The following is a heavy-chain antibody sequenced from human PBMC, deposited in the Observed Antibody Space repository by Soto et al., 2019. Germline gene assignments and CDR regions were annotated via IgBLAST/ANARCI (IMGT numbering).Heavy chain of an antibody. Sequence: VGSLRLSCAASGFNFRRYGMHWVRQAPGKGLEWVAVISYDGSNKYYADSVKGRFTISRDDSKNTLNLQMNSLRSEDTAMYYCAKDSVEGGDIVVMVYASNWFDPWGQGTLVTVS. CDR2: ISYDGSNK. V-gene: IGHV3-30*18. CDR1: GFNFRRYG. J-gene: IGHJ5*02. CDR3: AKDSVEGGDIVVMVYASNWFDP. D-gene: IGHD2-8*01.